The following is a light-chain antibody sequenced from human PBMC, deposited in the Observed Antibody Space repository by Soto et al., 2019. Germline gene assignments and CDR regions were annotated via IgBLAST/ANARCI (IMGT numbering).Light chain of an antibody. Sequence: QSVLTQPASVSGSPGQSITISCTGTSSDVGSHNLVSWYQQFPGKAPKLIIFEASKRPSGVSNRFSGSKSGSTASLTTSGLQAEDEADYYCCSNAAGSTYVFGSGTKVTAL. CDR2: EAS. CDR1: SSDVGSHNL. V-gene: IGLV2-23*01. CDR3: CSNAAGSTYV. J-gene: IGLJ1*01.